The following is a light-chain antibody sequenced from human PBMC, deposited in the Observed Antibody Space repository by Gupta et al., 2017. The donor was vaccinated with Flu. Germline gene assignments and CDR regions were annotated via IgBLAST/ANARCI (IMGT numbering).Light chain of an antibody. Sequence: DIVFTQSPGPLSLSPVERASLSCRASQSGSSSYLDWYQQKPGQAPRLLIYGASSRASGIPDRFSGSGSVTDFTLTSSRREPEDFAVYYWQQDGCLRTFGQGTKVEIK. V-gene: IGKV3-20*01. CDR2: GAS. CDR3: QQDGCLRT. J-gene: IGKJ1*01. CDR1: QSGSSSY.